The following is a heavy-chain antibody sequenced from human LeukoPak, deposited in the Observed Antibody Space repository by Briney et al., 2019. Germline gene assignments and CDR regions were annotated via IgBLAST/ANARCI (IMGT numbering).Heavy chain of an antibody. CDR1: GFTFSSYA. CDR3: AKSYSGSVYYGMDV. V-gene: IGHV3-23*01. CDR2: ISGSGGST. Sequence: GGSLRLSCAASGFTFSSYAMSWVRQAPGEGLEWVSAISGSGGSTYYADSVKGRFTISRDNSKNTLYLQMNSLRAEDTAVYYCAKSYSGSVYYGMDVWGQGTTVTVSS. J-gene: IGHJ6*02. D-gene: IGHD1-26*01.